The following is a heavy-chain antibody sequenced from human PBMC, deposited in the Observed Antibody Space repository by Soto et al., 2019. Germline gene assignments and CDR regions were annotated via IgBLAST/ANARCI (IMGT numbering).Heavy chain of an antibody. CDR1: GFTFSNYW. V-gene: IGHV3-74*01. Sequence: EVQLVESGGGLVQPGGSLRLSCAASGFTFSNYWMHWVHQAPGKGLVWVSRIHSDGSSTFYADSVKGRFTISRDNAKKMVYLQMNSLRAEDTAVYYCARDNWNTVWGQGTMVTVSS. J-gene: IGHJ3*01. D-gene: IGHD1-20*01. CDR3: ARDNWNTV. CDR2: IHSDGSST.